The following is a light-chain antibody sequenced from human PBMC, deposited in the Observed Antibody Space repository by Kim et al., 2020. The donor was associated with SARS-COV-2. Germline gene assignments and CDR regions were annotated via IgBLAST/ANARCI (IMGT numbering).Light chain of an antibody. CDR3: CSYAGSYTFAV. J-gene: IGLJ2*01. V-gene: IGLV2-11*01. CDR2: DVN. CDR1: SSDIGNYKY. Sequence: QSALTQPRSVSGSPGQSVIISCTGTSSDIGNYKYVSWYQEHPGKAPNLILYDVNKRPSGVPDRFSGSKSGNTASLTISGLQAEDEADYYCCSYAGSYTFAVFGGGTQLTVL.